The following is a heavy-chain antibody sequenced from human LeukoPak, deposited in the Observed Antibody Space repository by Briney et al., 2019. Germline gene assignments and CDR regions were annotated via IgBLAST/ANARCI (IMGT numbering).Heavy chain of an antibody. CDR2: IYTSGST. CDR1: GGSISSYY. CDR3: ARDGGNDYDILTGYYSGYYFDY. J-gene: IGHJ4*02. D-gene: IGHD3-9*01. Sequence: SETLSLTCTVSGGSISSYYWSWIRQPPGKGLEWIGRIYTSGSTNYNPSLKSRVTMSVDTSKNQFSLKLSSVTAADTAVYYCARDGGNDYDILTGYYSGYYFDYWGQGTLVTVSS. V-gene: IGHV4-4*07.